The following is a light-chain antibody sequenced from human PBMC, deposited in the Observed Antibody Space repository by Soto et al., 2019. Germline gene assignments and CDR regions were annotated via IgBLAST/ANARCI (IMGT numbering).Light chain of an antibody. CDR3: HQSYSSLLYT. CDR1: QNIGTY. CDR2: TAS. J-gene: IGKJ2*01. Sequence: DIQMTQSPSSLSASVGDRVTITCRASQNIGTYLNWYQQKPGKAPTVLIYTASTLQSGVPSRFGGSGSGTDFTHTINSLQHEDSAAYYCHQSYSSLLYTFGPGTKLEIK. V-gene: IGKV1-39*01.